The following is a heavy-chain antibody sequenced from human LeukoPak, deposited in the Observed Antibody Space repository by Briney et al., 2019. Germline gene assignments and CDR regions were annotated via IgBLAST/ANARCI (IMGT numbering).Heavy chain of an antibody. D-gene: IGHD3-10*01. CDR3: AKVGYYYGSGSYVGY. CDR1: GFTFSGYA. V-gene: IGHV3-23*01. CDR2: ISGSGGST. J-gene: IGHJ4*02. Sequence: GGSLRLSCAASGFTFSGYAMSWVRQAPGKGLEWVSAISGSGGSTYYADSVKGRFTISRDNSKNTLYLQMNSLRAEDTAVYYCAKVGYYYGSGSYVGYWGQGTLVTVSS.